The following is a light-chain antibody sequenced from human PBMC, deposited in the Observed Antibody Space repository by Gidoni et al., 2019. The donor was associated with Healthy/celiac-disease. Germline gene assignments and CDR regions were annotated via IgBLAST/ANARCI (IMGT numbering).Light chain of an antibody. CDR3: MQALQTPFT. CDR2: LGS. V-gene: IGKV2-28*01. CDR1: QSLLHSNGPSY. Sequence: IVMTQSPLSLPVPPEEPASISCRSSQSLLHSNGPSYLEWYLQKPGQSPQLLIYLGSNRASGVPDRFSGSGSGTDFTLKISRVEAEDVGVYYCMQALQTPFTFGQGTKLEIK. J-gene: IGKJ2*01.